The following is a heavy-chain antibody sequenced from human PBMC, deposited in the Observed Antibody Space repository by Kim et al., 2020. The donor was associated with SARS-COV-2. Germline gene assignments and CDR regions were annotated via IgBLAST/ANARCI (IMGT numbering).Heavy chain of an antibody. CDR1: GFTFSSYA. D-gene: IGHD3-10*01. J-gene: IGHJ4*02. CDR2: MSGSGGST. V-gene: IGHV3-23*01. CDR3: AKVNRGGYGSGSYPFDH. Sequence: GGSLRLSCAVSGFTFSSYAMSWVRQAPGKGLEWVSVMSGSGGSTYYADSVKGRFTISRDNSKNTLYLQMSSLRAEDTAVYYCAKVNRGGYGSGSYPFDHWGQGTLVTVSS.